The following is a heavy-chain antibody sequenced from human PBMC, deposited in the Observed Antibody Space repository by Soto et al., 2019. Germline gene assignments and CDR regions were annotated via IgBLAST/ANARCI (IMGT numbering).Heavy chain of an antibody. D-gene: IGHD3-3*01. CDR2: ISGSGGRT. CDR1: GFTFSSYA. J-gene: IGHJ4*02. CDR3: AKENTHDFWSGGAIDN. Sequence: EVQLLESGGGLVQPGGSLRLSCAASGFTFSSYAMSWVRQAPGKGLEWVSAISGSGGRTYYADSVKGRFTISRDNSKNTQYLQQNNLSAEDRAVYYCAKENTHDFWSGGAIDNWGQGTLVAVSS. V-gene: IGHV3-23*01.